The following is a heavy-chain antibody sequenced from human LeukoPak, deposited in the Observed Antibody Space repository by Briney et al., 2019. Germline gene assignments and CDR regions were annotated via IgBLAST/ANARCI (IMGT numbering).Heavy chain of an antibody. D-gene: IGHD3-3*01. J-gene: IGHJ4*02. Sequence: GGSLRLSCAASGFTFSSYSMNWVRQAPGKGLEWVSSISSSSSYIYYADSVKGRFTITRDNAKNSLYLQMYGLRAEDTAVYYCARDYDFWSGYYDYWGQGTLVTVSS. CDR3: ARDYDFWSGYYDY. CDR1: GFTFSSYS. V-gene: IGHV3-21*01. CDR2: ISSSSSYI.